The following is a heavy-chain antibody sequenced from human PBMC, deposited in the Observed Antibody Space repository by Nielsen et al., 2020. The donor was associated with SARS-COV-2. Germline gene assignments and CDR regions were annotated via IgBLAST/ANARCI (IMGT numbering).Heavy chain of an antibody. J-gene: IGHJ6*02. Sequence: SMKVSCKASGGTFSSYAISWVRQAPGQGLEWMGRIIPILGIANYAQKFQGRVTITADKSTSTAYMELSSLRSEDTAVYYCARGHVDTAMVPYYYYGMDVWGQGTTVTVSS. CDR1: GGTFSSYA. V-gene: IGHV1-69*04. CDR2: IIPILGIA. CDR3: ARGHVDTAMVPYYYYGMDV. D-gene: IGHD5-18*01.